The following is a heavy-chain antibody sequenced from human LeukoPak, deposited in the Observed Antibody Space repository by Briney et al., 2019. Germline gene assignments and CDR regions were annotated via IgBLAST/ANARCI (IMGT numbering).Heavy chain of an antibody. J-gene: IGHJ4*02. V-gene: IGHV1-2*06. Sequence: ASVKVSCKASGYTFTGYYMHWVRQAPGQGLEWMGRINPNSGGTNYAQKFQGRVTMTRDTSISTAYVELSSLRSEDTAVYYCATGRRYGSGSYLIFDYWGQGTLVTVSS. CDR3: ATGRRYGSGSYLIFDY. D-gene: IGHD3-10*01. CDR2: INPNSGGT. CDR1: GYTFTGYY.